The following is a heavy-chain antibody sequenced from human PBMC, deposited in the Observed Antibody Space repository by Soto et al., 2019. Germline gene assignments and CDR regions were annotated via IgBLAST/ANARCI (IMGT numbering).Heavy chain of an antibody. J-gene: IGHJ6*02. CDR1: GFTFSSYS. D-gene: IGHD6-19*01. Sequence: GGSLRLSCAASGFTFSSYSMNWVRQAPGKGLEWVSSISSSSSYIYYADSVKGRFTISRDNAKNSLYPQMNSLRAEDTAVYYCARDKQWLVRGYYYGMDVWGQGTTVTVSS. CDR2: ISSSSSYI. V-gene: IGHV3-21*01. CDR3: ARDKQWLVRGYYYGMDV.